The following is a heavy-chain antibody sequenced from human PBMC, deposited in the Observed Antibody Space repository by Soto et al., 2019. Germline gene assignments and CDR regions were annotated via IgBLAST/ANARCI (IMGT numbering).Heavy chain of an antibody. D-gene: IGHD3-22*01. CDR1: GFTFSSYG. Sequence: GGSLRLSCAASGFTFSSYGMHWVRQAPGKGLEWVAVISYDGSNKYYADSVKGRFTISRDNSKNTLYLQMNSLRAEDAAVYYCAVVEDGGGDYSKGDYYYYGMDVWGQGTTVTVSS. J-gene: IGHJ6*02. V-gene: IGHV3-30*03. CDR2: ISYDGSNK. CDR3: AVVEDGGGDYSKGDYYYYGMDV.